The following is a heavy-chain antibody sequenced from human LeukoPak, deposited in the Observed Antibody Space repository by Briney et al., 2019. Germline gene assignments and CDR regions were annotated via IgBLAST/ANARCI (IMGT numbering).Heavy chain of an antibody. V-gene: IGHV3-20*04. CDR2: INWNGGST. D-gene: IGHD4-17*01. CDR3: ARGSFPAYMTTVTTRAFPFDP. Sequence: GGSLRLSCAASGFTFDDYGMSWVRQAPGKGLEWVSGINWNGGSTGYADSVKGRFTISRDNAKNSLYLQMNSLRAEDTALYYCARGSFPAYMTTVTTRAFPFDPWGQGTLVTVSS. J-gene: IGHJ5*02. CDR1: GFTFDDYG.